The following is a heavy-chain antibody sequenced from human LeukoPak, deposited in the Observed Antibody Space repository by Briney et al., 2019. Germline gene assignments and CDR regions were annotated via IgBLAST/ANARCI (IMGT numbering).Heavy chain of an antibody. CDR2: IYYSGST. CDR1: GGSISSYY. D-gene: IGHD4-23*01. J-gene: IGHJ4*02. Sequence: SETLSLTCTVSGGSISSYYWSWIRQPPGKGLEWIGYIYYSGSTYNNPSLKSRVSISGDTSKNQFSLKLSSVTAADTAVYYCARVPMTTVVYFDYWGQGTLVTVSS. CDR3: ARVPMTTVVYFDY. V-gene: IGHV4-59*12.